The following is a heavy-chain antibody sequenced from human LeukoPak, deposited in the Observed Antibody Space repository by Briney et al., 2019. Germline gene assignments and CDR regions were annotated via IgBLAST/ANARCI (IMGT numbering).Heavy chain of an antibody. CDR1: GYTFTSYD. CDR2: MNPNSGNT. Sequence: ASVKVSCKASGYTFTSYDINWVRQATGQGLEWMGWMNPNSGNTGYAQKFQGRVTMTRNTSISTAYMELSSLRSEDTAVYYCARVKVRSRSSWYPPISYYYYGMDVWGQGTTVTVSS. D-gene: IGHD6-13*01. J-gene: IGHJ6*02. CDR3: ARVKVRSRSSWYPPISYYYYGMDV. V-gene: IGHV1-8*01.